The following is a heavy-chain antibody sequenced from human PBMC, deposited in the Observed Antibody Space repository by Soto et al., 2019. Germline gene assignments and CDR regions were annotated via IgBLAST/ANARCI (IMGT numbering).Heavy chain of an antibody. CDR3: ARGGSTHYYYGLDV. Sequence: QVQLQESGPGLVKSSETLTLTCTVSGGSISGFFWTWVRQPPGMPLEGLGHVSASGSTAYNPSVRSRLSLSLDVSKNRFSLELTSVTAADTATDFCARGGSTHYYYGLDVWGQGTTVTVSS. CDR1: GGSISGFF. V-gene: IGHV4-4*07. CDR2: VSASGST. J-gene: IGHJ6*02. D-gene: IGHD1-1*01.